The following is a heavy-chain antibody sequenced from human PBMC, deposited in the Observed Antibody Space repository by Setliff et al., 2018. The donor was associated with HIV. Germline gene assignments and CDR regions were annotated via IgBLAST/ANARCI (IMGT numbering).Heavy chain of an antibody. CDR3: ASEYSNFWSGGFDY. Sequence: SETLSLTCAIYSGSFSGYFWGWIRQPPGKGLEWIGEINHGGSTNYNPSLKSRVTISVDTSKNQFSLKLTSVTAADSAVYYCASEYSNFWSGGFDYWAQGTPVTVSS. J-gene: IGHJ4*02. CDR2: INHGGST. D-gene: IGHD3-3*01. V-gene: IGHV4-34*01. CDR1: SGSFSGYF.